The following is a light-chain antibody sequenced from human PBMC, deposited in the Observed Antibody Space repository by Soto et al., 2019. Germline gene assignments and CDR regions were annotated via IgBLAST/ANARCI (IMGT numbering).Light chain of an antibody. CDR1: QRIDTW. CDR3: QEYETFSPWT. CDR2: KAT. Sequence: DIQMTQSPSILSASVGDRITITCRASQRIDTWLAWYQQKPGTAPKLLIYKATILQSGVPSRFSGSGSGTEFTLAISSLQPDDFATYYCQEYETFSPWTFGQGTKGDI. V-gene: IGKV1-5*03. J-gene: IGKJ1*01.